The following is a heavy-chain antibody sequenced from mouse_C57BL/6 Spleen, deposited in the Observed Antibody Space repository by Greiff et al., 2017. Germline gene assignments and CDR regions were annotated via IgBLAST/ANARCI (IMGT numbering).Heavy chain of an antibody. D-gene: IGHD1-1*01. CDR3: ARTGVVAFYAMDY. CDR2: ISSGSSTI. CDR1: GFTFSDYG. Sequence: EVQLVESGGGLVKPGGSLKLSCAASGFTFSDYGMHWVRQAPEKGLEWVAYISSGSSTIYYADTVKGRFTISRDNAKNTLFLQMTSLRSEDTAMYYCARTGVVAFYAMDYWGQGTSVTVSS. V-gene: IGHV5-17*01. J-gene: IGHJ4*01.